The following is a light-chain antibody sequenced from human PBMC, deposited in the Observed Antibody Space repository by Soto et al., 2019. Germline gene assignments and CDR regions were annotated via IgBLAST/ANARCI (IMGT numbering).Light chain of an antibody. CDR2: EVS. CDR1: SSDVGGYNY. CDR3: SSYTSSSTLGV. V-gene: IGLV2-14*01. Sequence: QSALTQPASVSGSAGQSITSSCTGTSSDVGGYNYVSWYQQHPGKAPKLMIYEVSNRPSGVSNRFSGSKSGNTASLTISGLQAEDEADYYCSSYTSSSTLGVFGTGTKLTVL. J-gene: IGLJ1*01.